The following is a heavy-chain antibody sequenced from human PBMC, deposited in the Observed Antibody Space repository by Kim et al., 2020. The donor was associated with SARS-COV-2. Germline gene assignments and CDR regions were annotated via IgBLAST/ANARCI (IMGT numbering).Heavy chain of an antibody. Sequence: GESLKISCKGSGYSFTSYWIGWVRQMPGKGLEWMGIIYPGDSDTRYSPSFQGQVTISADKSISTAYLQWSSLKASDTAMYYCARHVSKLMVVPAAKNYYYYGMDVWGQGTTVTVSS. D-gene: IGHD2-2*01. CDR1: GYSFTSYW. CDR3: ARHVSKLMVVPAAKNYYYYGMDV. CDR2: IYPGDSDT. V-gene: IGHV5-51*01. J-gene: IGHJ6*02.